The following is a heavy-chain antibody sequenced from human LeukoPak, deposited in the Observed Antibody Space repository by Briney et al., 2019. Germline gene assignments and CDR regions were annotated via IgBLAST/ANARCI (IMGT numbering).Heavy chain of an antibody. CDR2: IIPIFGTA. CDR3: ARGRCSTSCHKDYYYMDV. CDR1: GGTFSSYA. D-gene: IGHD2-2*02. V-gene: IGHV1-69*01. J-gene: IGHJ6*03. Sequence: GSSVNVSCKASGGTFSSYAISWVRQAPGQGLEWMGGIIPIFGTANYAQKFQGGVTITADESTSTAYMELSSLRSEDTAVYYCARGRCSTSCHKDYYYMDVWGKGTTVTVSS.